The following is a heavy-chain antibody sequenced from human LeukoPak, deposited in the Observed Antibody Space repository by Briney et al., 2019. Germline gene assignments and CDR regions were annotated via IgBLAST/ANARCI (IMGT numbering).Heavy chain of an antibody. J-gene: IGHJ4*02. Sequence: GGSLRLSCAASGFTFSTDWMNWVRQAPGKGLEWVATIKKDGSETYYVDFVKGRFTISRDNAKNSVHLQMNSLRAEDTAVYYCATNYGGNPFDHWGQGTLVTVSS. D-gene: IGHD4-23*01. CDR1: GFTFSTDW. CDR2: IKKDGSET. V-gene: IGHV3-7*01. CDR3: ATNYGGNPFDH.